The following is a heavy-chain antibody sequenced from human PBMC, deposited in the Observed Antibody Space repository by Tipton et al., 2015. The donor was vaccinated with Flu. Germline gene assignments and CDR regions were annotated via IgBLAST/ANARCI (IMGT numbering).Heavy chain of an antibody. V-gene: IGHV4-38-2*01. CDR1: GDSITTDYL. CDR3: ARRDFSNYVSDPKSWIDR. D-gene: IGHD4-11*01. CDR2: IHRSGST. Sequence: TLSLTCSVSGDSITTDYLWAWIRQPPGRCLEWIASIHRSGSTNYNPSLKSRVTISVDRSKNQFSLEMRSVTAADMALYYCARRDFSNYVSDPKSWIDRWGQGTLVTVSS. J-gene: IGHJ5*02.